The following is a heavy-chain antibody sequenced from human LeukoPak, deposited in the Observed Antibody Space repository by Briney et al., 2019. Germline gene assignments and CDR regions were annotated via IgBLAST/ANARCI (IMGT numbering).Heavy chain of an antibody. CDR2: IKEDAGEI. V-gene: IGHV3-7*01. Sequence: GGSLRLSCAASGFTFSRYWMSWVRQVPGKGLEWVANIKEDAGEIYYVDSVKGRFTISRDNAKNSLYLQMNSLRAEDTAVYYCARETPVLLDILAFDIWGQGTMVTVSS. CDR1: GFTFSRYW. CDR3: ARETPVLLDILAFDI. D-gene: IGHD3-9*01. J-gene: IGHJ3*02.